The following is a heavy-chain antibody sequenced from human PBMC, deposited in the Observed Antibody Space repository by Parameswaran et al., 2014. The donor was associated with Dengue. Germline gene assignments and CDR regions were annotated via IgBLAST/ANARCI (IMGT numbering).Heavy chain of an antibody. V-gene: IGHV4-59*08. D-gene: IGHD3-22*01. CDR2: IDYSGST. Sequence: RWIRQPPGKGLEWIGHIDYSGSTKYNPSLKSRVTISVDTSTNQFSLKLDSVTAADTAMYYCARHSHDSSGYIAYWGQGTLVTVSS. CDR3: ARHSHDSSGYIAY. J-gene: IGHJ4*02.